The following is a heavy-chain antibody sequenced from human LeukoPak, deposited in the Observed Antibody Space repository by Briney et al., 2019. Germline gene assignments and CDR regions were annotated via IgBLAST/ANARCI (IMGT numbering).Heavy chain of an antibody. Sequence: SETLSLTCTVSGGSISSYYWSWIRQPPGKGLEWIGYINYSGTTNYNPSLNSRATISVETSKNQFSLKLSSVTAADTAVYYCASFYRGGYYYYYYMDVWGKGTTVTVSS. CDR3: ASFYRGGYYYYYYMDV. D-gene: IGHD2/OR15-2a*01. J-gene: IGHJ6*03. CDR1: GGSISSYY. CDR2: INYSGTT. V-gene: IGHV4-59*01.